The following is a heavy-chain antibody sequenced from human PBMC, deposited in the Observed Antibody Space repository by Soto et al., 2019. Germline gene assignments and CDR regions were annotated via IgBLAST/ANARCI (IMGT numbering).Heavy chain of an antibody. Sequence: QVQLVESGGGVVQPGRSLRLSCAASGFTFSSYGMQWVRQAADMGLQWVAVISYDGSNKYYADSVKGRFTISRDNSKNTLYLQMNSLRAEDTAVYYCAKESQSSSWYSDWFDPWGQGTLVTVSS. CDR1: GFTFSSYG. V-gene: IGHV3-30*18. CDR2: ISYDGSNK. CDR3: AKESQSSSWYSDWFDP. D-gene: IGHD6-13*01. J-gene: IGHJ5*02.